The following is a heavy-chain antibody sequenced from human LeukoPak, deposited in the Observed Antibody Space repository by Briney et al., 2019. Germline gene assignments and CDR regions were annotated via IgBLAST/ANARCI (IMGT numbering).Heavy chain of an antibody. CDR3: AKSGSCSGGSCYSRSSAWFDP. V-gene: IGHV3-30*18. CDR1: GFTFSSYG. Sequence: GGSLRLSCAASGFTFSSYGMHWVRQAPGKGLEWVAVISYDGSNKYYADSVKGRFTISRDNSKNTLYLQMNSLRAEDTAVYYCAKSGSCSGGSCYSRSSAWFDPWGQGTPVTVSS. CDR2: ISYDGSNK. J-gene: IGHJ5*02. D-gene: IGHD2-15*01.